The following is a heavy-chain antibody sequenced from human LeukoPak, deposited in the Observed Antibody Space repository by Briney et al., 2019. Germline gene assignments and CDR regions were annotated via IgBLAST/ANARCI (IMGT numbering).Heavy chain of an antibody. Sequence: SVKVSCKASGGTFSSYTISWVRQAPGQGLEWMGRIIPILGIANYAQKFQGRVTITADKSTSTAYMELSSLRSEDTAVYYCARDDEGCSSSSGYFDYWGQGTLVTVSS. CDR2: IIPILGIA. CDR3: ARDDEGCSSSSGYFDY. V-gene: IGHV1-69*04. D-gene: IGHD6-6*01. J-gene: IGHJ4*02. CDR1: GGTFSSYT.